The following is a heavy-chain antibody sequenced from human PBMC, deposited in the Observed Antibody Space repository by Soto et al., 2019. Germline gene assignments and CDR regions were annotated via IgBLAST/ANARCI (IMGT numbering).Heavy chain of an antibody. CDR3: AGDRELVSGPDAFDI. Sequence: QVQLVESGGGVVQPGRSLRLSCAASGFTFSSYGMHWVRQAPGKGLEWVAVIWYDGSNKYYADSVKGRFTISRDNSKNTLYLQMNSLRAEDTAVYYCAGDRELVSGPDAFDIWGQGTMVTVSS. V-gene: IGHV3-33*01. CDR2: IWYDGSNK. D-gene: IGHD6-6*01. CDR1: GFTFSSYG. J-gene: IGHJ3*02.